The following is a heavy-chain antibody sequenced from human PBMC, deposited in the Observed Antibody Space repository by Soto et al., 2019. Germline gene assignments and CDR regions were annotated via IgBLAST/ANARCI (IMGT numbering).Heavy chain of an antibody. J-gene: IGHJ4*02. CDR2: IYNSGST. CDR3: KRGSGGYSYGRIDY. CDR1: GGSFGSYH. Sequence: SETLSLTCTVSGGSFGSYHWSWIRQPPGKGLEWIGNIYNSGSTNYNPSLKSRVTISVDTSKNQFSLKLNSVIAADTAVYYCKRGSGGYSYGRIDYWGQGTLVTVSS. D-gene: IGHD5-18*01. V-gene: IGHV4-59*01.